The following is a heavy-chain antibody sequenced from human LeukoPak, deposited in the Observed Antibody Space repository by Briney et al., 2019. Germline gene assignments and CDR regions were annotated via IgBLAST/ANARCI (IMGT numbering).Heavy chain of an antibody. D-gene: IGHD5-18*01. CDR2: IGGCGLT. CDR3: TQNPFYTADCLDY. Sequence: QPGGSLRLSCAASGFTFRSYAMSGARQSPGKGLEWVSSIGGCGLTYYADSVKGRFTISRDDSKNPLYLQMNSLRAEHTAVYYCTQNPFYTADCLDYWGRGAMVTVSS. CDR1: GFTFRSYA. V-gene: IGHV3-23*01. J-gene: IGHJ4*02.